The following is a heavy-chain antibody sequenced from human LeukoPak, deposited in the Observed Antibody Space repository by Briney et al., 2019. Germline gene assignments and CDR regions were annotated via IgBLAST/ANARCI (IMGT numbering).Heavy chain of an antibody. Sequence: EASVKVSCKASGYTFTGYYMHWVRQAPGQGLEWMGWINPYSGGTNYAQKFQGRVTVTRDTSISTAYMELSRLRSDDTAVYYCARDRGYCSGGSCYVPTSDWFDPWGQGTLVTVSS. J-gene: IGHJ5*02. D-gene: IGHD2-15*01. CDR1: GYTFTGYY. CDR3: ARDRGYCSGGSCYVPTSDWFDP. V-gene: IGHV1-2*02. CDR2: INPYSGGT.